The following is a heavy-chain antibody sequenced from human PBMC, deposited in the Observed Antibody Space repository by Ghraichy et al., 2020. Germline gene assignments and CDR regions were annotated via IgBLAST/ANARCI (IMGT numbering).Heavy chain of an antibody. V-gene: IGHV4-34*01. D-gene: IGHD2-21*01. CDR2: INLTTGIT. Sequence: SETLSLTCAVYVGSFSGYYWSWIRQPPGKGLEWIGEINLTTGITNNSPSLRRRLTMLVDTSKNQFSLPLKSVTAADTAVYYCARRRELWSAAEGDAFDMWSQGTMVTVSS. J-gene: IGHJ3*02. CDR1: VGSFSGYY. CDR3: ARRRELWSAAEGDAFDM.